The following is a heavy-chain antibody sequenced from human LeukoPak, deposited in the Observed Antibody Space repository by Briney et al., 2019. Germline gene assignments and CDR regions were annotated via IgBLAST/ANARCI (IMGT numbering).Heavy chain of an antibody. CDR2: IWYDGSNK. CDR3: ARGYSYGHGGFDY. J-gene: IGHJ4*02. V-gene: IGHV3-33*01. CDR1: GFTFSSYG. D-gene: IGHD5-18*01. Sequence: SGGSLRLSCAASGFTFSSYGMHWVRQAPGKGLEWVAVIWYDGSNKYYADAVKGGFTISRDNSKNTLYLQMNSLRAEDTAVYYCARGYSYGHGGFDYWGQGTLVTVSS.